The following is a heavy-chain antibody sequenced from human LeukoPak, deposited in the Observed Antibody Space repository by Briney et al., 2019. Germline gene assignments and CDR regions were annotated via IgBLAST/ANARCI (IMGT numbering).Heavy chain of an antibody. CDR2: ISGSGGSA. D-gene: IGHD2-2*02. V-gene: IGHV3-23*01. J-gene: IGHJ6*03. CDR3: AKGGCSSTSCYNYYYYMDV. Sequence: SGGSLRLSCAASGFTFSSYGMSWVRQAPGKGLEWVSAISGSGGSAYYADSVKGRFTISRDNSKNTLYLQMNSLRAEDTAVYYCAKGGCSSTSCYNYYYYMDVWGKGTTVTISS. CDR1: GFTFSSYG.